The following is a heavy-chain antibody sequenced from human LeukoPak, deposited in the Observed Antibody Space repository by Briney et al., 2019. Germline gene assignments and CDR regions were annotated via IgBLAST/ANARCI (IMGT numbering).Heavy chain of an antibody. V-gene: IGHV4-59*02. CDR1: GGSVSDYY. D-gene: IGHD3-10*01. CDR3: ARAVGSGSFQTYYYYMDV. Sequence: SETLSLTCTVSGGSVSDYYWSWIRQSPGKGLEWIGYIYYTGTTSYNPSLKSRVTISAETSKNQFSLKLSSVTAADTAVYYCARAVGSGSFQTYYYYMDVWGKGTTVTISS. J-gene: IGHJ6*03. CDR2: IYYTGTT.